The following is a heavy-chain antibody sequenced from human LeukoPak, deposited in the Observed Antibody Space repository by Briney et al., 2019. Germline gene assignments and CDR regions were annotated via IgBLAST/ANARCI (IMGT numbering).Heavy chain of an antibody. CDR2: INHSGST. CDR3: ARGHCSSTSCYLNLWWFDT. V-gene: IGHV4-34*01. CDR1: GGSFSGYY. J-gene: IGHJ5*02. D-gene: IGHD2-2*01. Sequence: PSETLSLTCAVYGGSFSGYYWSWIRQPPGKGLEWIGEINHSGSTNYNPSLKSRVTISVDTSKNQFSLKLSSVTAADTAVYYCARGHCSSTSCYLNLWWFDTWGQGTLVTVSS.